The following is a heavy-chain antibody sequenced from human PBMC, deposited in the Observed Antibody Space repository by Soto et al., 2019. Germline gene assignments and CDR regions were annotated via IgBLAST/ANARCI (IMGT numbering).Heavy chain of an antibody. CDR3: AKDLQSYGDYDYYCYGMDV. V-gene: IGHV3-30*18. CDR1: GFTFSTYG. CDR2: ISYDGTNK. Sequence: QVQLVESGGGEVQPGRSLTISCAASGFTFSTYGMHWVRQTPCTGLEWVAVISYDGTNKFYSDSVKGRFTISRDNFKNTLTLQMNSLRADDTAVYSCAKDLQSYGDYDYYCYGMDVWGLGNRVTVSS. D-gene: IGHD4-17*01. J-gene: IGHJ6*02.